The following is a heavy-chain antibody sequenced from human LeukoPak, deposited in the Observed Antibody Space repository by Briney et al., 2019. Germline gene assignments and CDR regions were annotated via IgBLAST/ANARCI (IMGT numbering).Heavy chain of an antibody. CDR2: ISFSSTYI. V-gene: IGHV3-21*06. CDR1: GFSLASYG. J-gene: IGHJ5*02. CDR3: ARADCPSSTCYLRRSWFDP. D-gene: IGHD2-2*01. Sequence: GGSLRLSCAASGFSLASYGMNWVRQAPGKGLEWVSSISFSSTYIYYRASVKGRFTISRDNAKNSLYLEMNNLRDEDTAVYYCARADCPSSTCYLRRSWFDPWGQGTLVTVSS.